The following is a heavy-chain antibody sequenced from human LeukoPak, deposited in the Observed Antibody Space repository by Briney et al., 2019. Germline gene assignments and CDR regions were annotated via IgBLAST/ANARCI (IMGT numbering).Heavy chain of an antibody. V-gene: IGHV1-69*06. CDR1: GGTFSSYA. D-gene: IGHD6-19*01. CDR2: IIPIFGTA. J-gene: IGHJ6*04. Sequence: ASVKVSCKASGGTFSSYAISWVRQAPGQGLEWMGGIIPIFGTANYAQKFQGRVTITADKSTSTAYMELSSLRSEDTAVYYCARDLSGVAGAYYGMDVWGKGTTVTVSS. CDR3: ARDLSGVAGAYYGMDV.